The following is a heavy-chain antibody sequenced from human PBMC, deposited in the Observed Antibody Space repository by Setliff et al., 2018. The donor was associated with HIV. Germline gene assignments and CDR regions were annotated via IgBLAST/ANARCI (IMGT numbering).Heavy chain of an antibody. CDR2: IYSSGST. Sequence: SETLSLTCAVSGGSISNYYWSWIRQPPGKGLEWIGHIYSSGSTNYNPSLKSRVTMSLDSSKSQFSLELNSVTAADTALYYCAREPNAGEPGNFDYWGQGTLVTVSS. CDR1: GGSISNYY. J-gene: IGHJ4*02. V-gene: IGHV4-59*01. D-gene: IGHD1-26*01. CDR3: AREPNAGEPGNFDY.